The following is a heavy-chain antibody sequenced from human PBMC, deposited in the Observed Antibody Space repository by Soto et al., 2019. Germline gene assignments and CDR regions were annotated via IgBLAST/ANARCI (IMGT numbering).Heavy chain of an antibody. J-gene: IGHJ4*02. V-gene: IGHV1-69*13. CDR2: IIPIFGTA. Sequence: SVKVSCKASGGTFSSYAISWVRQAPGQGLEWMGGIIPIFGTANYAQKFQGRVTITADESTSTAYMELSSLRSEDTAVYYCASAGYCISTSCYGFDYWGQGTLVTVSS. CDR3: ASAGYCISTSCYGFDY. D-gene: IGHD2-2*01. CDR1: GGTFSSYA.